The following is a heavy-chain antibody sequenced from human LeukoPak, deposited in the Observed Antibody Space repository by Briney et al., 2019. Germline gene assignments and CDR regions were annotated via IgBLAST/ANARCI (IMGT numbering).Heavy chain of an antibody. CDR2: IIPILGIA. CDR3: ARDPRDWMNWFDP. CDR1: GGTFSNYA. V-gene: IGHV1-69*04. D-gene: IGHD1-1*01. J-gene: IGHJ5*02. Sequence: SVKVSCKASGGTFSNYAISWVRQAPGQGLEWMGRIIPILGIANYAQRFQGRVTITADESTSTAYMELSSLRSEDTAVYYCARDPRDWMNWFDPWGQGTLVTVSS.